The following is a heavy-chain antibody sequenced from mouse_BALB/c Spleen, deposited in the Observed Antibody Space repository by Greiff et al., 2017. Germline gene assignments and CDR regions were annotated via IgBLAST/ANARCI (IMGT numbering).Heavy chain of an antibody. J-gene: IGHJ2*01. CDR3: ARTYYGSSYDD. D-gene: IGHD1-1*01. CDR1: GYTFTSYT. Sequence: VQLQQSAAELARPGASVKMSCKASGYTFTSYTMHWVKQRPGQGLEWIGYINPSSGYTEYNQKFKDKTTLTADKSSSTAYMQLSSLTSEDSAVYYCARTYYGSSYDDWGQGTTLTVSS. CDR2: INPSSGYT. V-gene: IGHV1-4*02.